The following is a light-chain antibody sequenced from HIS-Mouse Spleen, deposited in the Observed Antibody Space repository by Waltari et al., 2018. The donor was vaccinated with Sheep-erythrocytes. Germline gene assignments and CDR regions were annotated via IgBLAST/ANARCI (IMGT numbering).Light chain of an antibody. CDR2: DVS. J-gene: IGLJ1*01. V-gene: IGLV2-11*01. Sequence: QSALTQPRSVSGSPGQSVTISCTGTSSDVGGYNYVSWYQQPPGKAPTLMIYDVSKRPSGVPDRFSGSKSGNTASLTISGLQAEDEADYYCCSYAGSYNHVFGTGTKVTVL. CDR1: SSDVGGYNY. CDR3: CSYAGSYNHV.